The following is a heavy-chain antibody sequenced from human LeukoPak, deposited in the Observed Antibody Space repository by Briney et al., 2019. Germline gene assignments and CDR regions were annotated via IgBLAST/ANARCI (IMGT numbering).Heavy chain of an antibody. J-gene: IGHJ5*02. CDR2: IYYSWST. Sequence: SDTQSLPCTVCGRFIRSYYWSWMRQPPAKGLEGIGYIYYSWSTNHNPSLKSQVTISVDTSKNQLSLKLSSVTAADTAVYYCAGGRVVVVAATLHNWFDPWGQGTLVTVSS. V-gene: IGHV4-59*07. CDR1: GRFIRSYY. D-gene: IGHD2-15*01. CDR3: AGGRVVVVAATLHNWFDP.